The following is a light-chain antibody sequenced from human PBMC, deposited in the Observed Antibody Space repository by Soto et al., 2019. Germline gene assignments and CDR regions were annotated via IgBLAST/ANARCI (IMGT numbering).Light chain of an antibody. Sequence: QSALTQPASVSGSPGQSITISCTGTSSDVGGYNYVSWYQQHPGRAPKLMIFEVSNRPSGVSNRFSGSKSGNTASLTISGLQAEDAAEYYCTSYTTISTWVFGGGTPLTVL. J-gene: IGLJ3*02. CDR2: EVS. CDR1: SSDVGGYNY. V-gene: IGLV2-14*01. CDR3: TSYTTISTWV.